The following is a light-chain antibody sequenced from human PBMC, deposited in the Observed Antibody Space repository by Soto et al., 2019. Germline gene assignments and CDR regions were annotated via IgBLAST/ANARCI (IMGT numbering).Light chain of an antibody. CDR3: LQHHSHPPT. Sequence: DIQMTQSPSSLAASVGDRVTITCRVSQDIRDELGWFQQKPGKAPKRLIYAASSLQSGVPSRFSGSGSGTDFTLTISSLQPEDFATYFCLQHHSHPPTFGQGT. J-gene: IGKJ1*01. CDR2: AAS. V-gene: IGKV1-17*01. CDR1: QDIRDE.